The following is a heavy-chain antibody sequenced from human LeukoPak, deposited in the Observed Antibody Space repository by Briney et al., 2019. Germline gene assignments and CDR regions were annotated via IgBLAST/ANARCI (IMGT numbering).Heavy chain of an antibody. CDR1: GFSFSDYF. D-gene: IGHD3-22*01. J-gene: IGHJ4*02. Sequence: PGGSLRLSCSASGFSFSDYFMGWIRQAPGQGLEWVSSTTSSGNTVYYADSVKGRFTISRDNGQKSLYLHMSGLRAEDTAVYYCASTLRDDSSGYYLDYWGQGTLVTVSS. CDR3: ASTLRDDSSGYYLDY. CDR2: TTSSGNTV. V-gene: IGHV3-11*01.